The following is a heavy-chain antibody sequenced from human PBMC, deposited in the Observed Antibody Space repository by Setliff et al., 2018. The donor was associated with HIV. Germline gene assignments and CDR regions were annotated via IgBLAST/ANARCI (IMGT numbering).Heavy chain of an antibody. V-gene: IGHV4-39*07. CDR3: ARGLDYYGSGSYLPLGY. Sequence: SETLSLTCTVSGGSISSSSYYWGWIRQPPGKGLEWIGEINHSGSTDYNPSLKSRVTISVDTSKRQFSLKLSSVTAADTAVYYCARGLDYYGSGSYLPLGYWGQGTLVTVSS. CDR2: INHSGST. D-gene: IGHD3-10*01. CDR1: GGSISSSSYY. J-gene: IGHJ4*02.